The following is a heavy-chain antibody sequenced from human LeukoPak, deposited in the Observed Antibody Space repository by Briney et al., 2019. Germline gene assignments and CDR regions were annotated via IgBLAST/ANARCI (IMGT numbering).Heavy chain of an antibody. J-gene: IGHJ6*03. Sequence: GASVKVSCKASGYTFTGYYMHWVRQAPGQGLEWMGWINPNSGGTNYAQKFQGRVTMTRDTSISTAYMELSRLRSDGTAVYYCARDLDYGENYYYYMDVWGKGTTVTVSS. D-gene: IGHD4-17*01. CDR1: GYTFTGYY. V-gene: IGHV1-2*02. CDR3: ARDLDYGENYYYYMDV. CDR2: INPNSGGT.